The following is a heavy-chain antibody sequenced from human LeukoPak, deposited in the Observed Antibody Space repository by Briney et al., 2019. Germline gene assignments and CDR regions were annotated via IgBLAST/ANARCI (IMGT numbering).Heavy chain of an antibody. V-gene: IGHV4-34*01. CDR1: GESFSSHY. CDR2: ISHRGRT. Sequence: SETLSLTCAVYGESFSSHYWTWIRQPPERGLDWIGEISHRGRTTSNPSLNNRVSISVDTSKNQFSLQLTSVTAADTAVYYCARARYGSGSLDSWGQGTLVTVSS. D-gene: IGHD3-10*01. J-gene: IGHJ4*02. CDR3: ARARYGSGSLDS.